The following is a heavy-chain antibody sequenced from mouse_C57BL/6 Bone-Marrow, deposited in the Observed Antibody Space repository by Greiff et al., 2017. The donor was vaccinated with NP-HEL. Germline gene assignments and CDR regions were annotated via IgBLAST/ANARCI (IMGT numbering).Heavy chain of an antibody. V-gene: IGHV5-4*03. CDR3: ARGGEVGPYYFVY. D-gene: IGHD1-3*01. CDR1: GFTFSSYA. Sequence: EVKLVESGGGLVKPGGSLKLSCAASGFTFSSYAMSWVRQTPEKRLEWVATISDGGSYTYYPDNVKGRFTISRDNAKNNLYLQMSHLKSEDTAMYYCARGGEVGPYYFVYWGQGTTLTVSS. CDR2: ISDGGSYT. J-gene: IGHJ2*01.